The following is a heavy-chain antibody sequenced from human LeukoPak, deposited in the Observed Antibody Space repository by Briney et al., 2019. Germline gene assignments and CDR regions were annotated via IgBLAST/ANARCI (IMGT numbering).Heavy chain of an antibody. CDR1: GYTFISYY. V-gene: IGHV1-46*01. Sequence: ASVKVSCKTSGYTFISYYMHWVRQDPGQGLEWMGIINPGGGGTTYAQKFQGRVTMTRDTSTSTVYMEVSSLRSEDTAVYYCARGRYKLVEYWGQGTLVTVSS. CDR3: ARGRYKLVEY. CDR2: INPGGGGT. D-gene: IGHD1-1*01. J-gene: IGHJ4*02.